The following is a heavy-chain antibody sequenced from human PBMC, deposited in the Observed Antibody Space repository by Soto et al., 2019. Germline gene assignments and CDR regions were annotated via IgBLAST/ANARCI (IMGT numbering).Heavy chain of an antibody. J-gene: IGHJ4*02. Sequence: GGSLRLSCAASGFTFSSYGMHWVRQAPGKGLEWVAVIWYDGSNKYYADSVKGRFTISRDNSKNTLYLQMNSLRAEDTAVYYCARDWQLEYSSSLFDYWGQGTLVTVSS. D-gene: IGHD6-6*01. V-gene: IGHV3-33*08. CDR3: ARDWQLEYSSSLFDY. CDR1: GFTFSSYG. CDR2: IWYDGSNK.